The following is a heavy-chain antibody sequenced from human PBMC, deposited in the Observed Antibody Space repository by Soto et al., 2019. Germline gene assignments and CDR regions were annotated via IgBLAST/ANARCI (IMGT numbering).Heavy chain of an antibody. CDR3: AKAGGYDIWTGYRNRFDP. CDR1: GFTFTSYA. CDR2: ISGGGGST. Sequence: GSLRLSCAASGFTFTSYAMSWVRQAPGKGLEWVSGISGGGGSTYYADSVKGRFTISRDNSKNTLYLQMNSLRAEDTAVYYCAKAGGYDIWTGYRNRFDPWGQGTLVTVSS. V-gene: IGHV3-23*01. J-gene: IGHJ5*02. D-gene: IGHD3-9*01.